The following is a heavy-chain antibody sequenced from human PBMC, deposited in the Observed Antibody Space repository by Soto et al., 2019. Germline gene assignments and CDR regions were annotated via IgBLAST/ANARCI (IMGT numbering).Heavy chain of an antibody. D-gene: IGHD3-16*01. CDR1: GYRFSSYW. Sequence: GESLKISCKGSGYRFSSYWIAWVRQMPGKGLEWMGIIYPGDSDTIYSPSFEGQVTISADKSNSTAYLQWSSLKASDTAMYYCARQGSNGAYYYYGMDVWGQGTTVTVSS. CDR2: IYPGDSDT. CDR3: ARQGSNGAYYYYGMDV. J-gene: IGHJ6*02. V-gene: IGHV5-51*01.